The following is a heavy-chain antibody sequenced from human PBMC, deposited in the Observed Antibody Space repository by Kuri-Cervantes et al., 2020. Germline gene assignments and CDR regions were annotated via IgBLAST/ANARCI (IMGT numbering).Heavy chain of an antibody. CDR3: AKEPPITMDTEYFHH. D-gene: IGHD3-10*01. CDR1: GFTFSSYS. V-gene: IGHV3-48*01. J-gene: IGHJ1*01. CDR2: ISSSSSTI. Sequence: GGSLRLSCAASGFTFSSYSMNWVRQAQGKGLEWVSYISSSSSTIYYADSVKGRFTISRDNSKNTLYLQMNSLRAEDTAVYYCAKEPPITMDTEYFHHWGQGTLVTVSS.